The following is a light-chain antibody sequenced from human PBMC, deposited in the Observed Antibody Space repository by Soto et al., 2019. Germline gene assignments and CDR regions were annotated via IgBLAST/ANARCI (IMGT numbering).Light chain of an antibody. J-gene: IGKJ1*01. CDR2: QAS. Sequence: DIQMTQSPSSLSASVGDRFAITCRASQSISSYLNWYQQKPGKAPKLLISQASSLESGVPSRFSGSGSETEFTLTISGLQPDDFASYYCQQYNSYSWTFGQGTKVDIK. CDR3: QQYNSYSWT. V-gene: IGKV1-5*03. CDR1: QSISSY.